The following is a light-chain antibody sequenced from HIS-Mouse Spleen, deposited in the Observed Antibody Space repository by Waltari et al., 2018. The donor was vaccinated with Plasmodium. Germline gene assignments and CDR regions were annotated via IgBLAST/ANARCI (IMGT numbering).Light chain of an antibody. V-gene: IGLV2-8*01. CDR2: TGS. J-gene: IGLJ2*01. CDR1: SSDVAGYYY. Sequence: QSALTQPPSASGSPGRSVTISCTGTSSDVAGYYYVSWYQQHPGKAPNLMFDTGSNRPSGVPDRFSGSKSGNTSSLTVSGLQAEDEADYYCSSYAGSNNLVFGGGTKLTVL. CDR3: SSYAGSNNLV.